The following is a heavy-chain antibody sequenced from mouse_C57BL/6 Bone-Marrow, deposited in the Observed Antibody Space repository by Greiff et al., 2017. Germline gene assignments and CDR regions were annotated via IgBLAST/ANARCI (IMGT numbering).Heavy chain of an antibody. CDR3: ARGPMEDWFAY. Sequence: EVQLQQSGAELVKPGASVKLSCTASGFNIKDYYMHWVKQRTEQGLEWIGRIAPEDGETKYDPKFQGKATITADTSSNTAYLQLSSLTSEDTAVYYCARGPMEDWFAYWGQGTLVTVSA. D-gene: IGHD1-1*02. J-gene: IGHJ3*01. V-gene: IGHV14-2*01. CDR2: IAPEDGET. CDR1: GFNIKDYY.